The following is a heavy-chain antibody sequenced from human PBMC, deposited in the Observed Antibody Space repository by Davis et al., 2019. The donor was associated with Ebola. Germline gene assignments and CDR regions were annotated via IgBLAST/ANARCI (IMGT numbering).Heavy chain of an antibody. V-gene: IGHV4-34*01. CDR1: GGSFSGYY. CDR2: INHSGST. CDR3: AREVYYYDSSGYYFGWFDP. D-gene: IGHD3-22*01. J-gene: IGHJ5*02. Sequence: SETLSLTCAVYGGSFSGYYWTWIRQPPGKGLEWIWEINHSGSTNYNPSLNSRLIISIDTSKNQFSLKMSSVTAADTAVYYCAREVYYYDSSGYYFGWFDPWGQGTLVTVSS.